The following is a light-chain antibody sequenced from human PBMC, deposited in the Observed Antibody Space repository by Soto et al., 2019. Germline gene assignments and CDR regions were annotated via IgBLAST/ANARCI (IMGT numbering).Light chain of an antibody. CDR2: GAS. Sequence: EIVLTQSPDTLSLSPGESATLSCRASQSVSSYYLAWYQQKPGRAPRLLIYGASNRATGIPDRFSGSGSGTDFTLTSSRLEPEDCAVFYCQQYDDSITFGQGTRLEIE. V-gene: IGKV3-20*01. J-gene: IGKJ5*01. CDR1: QSVSSYY. CDR3: QQYDDSIT.